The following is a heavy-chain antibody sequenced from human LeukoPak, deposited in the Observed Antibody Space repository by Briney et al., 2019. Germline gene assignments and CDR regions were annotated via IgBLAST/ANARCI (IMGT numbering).Heavy chain of an antibody. Sequence: GGSLRLSCAASGFTFSSYSMNWVRQAPGKGLEWVSVIYSGGSTYYADSVKGRFTISRDNSKNTLYLQMNSLRAEDTAVYYCVRELCGGDCYTDYWGQGTLVTVSS. CDR3: VRELCGGDCYTDY. CDR1: GFTFSSYS. V-gene: IGHV3-53*01. D-gene: IGHD2-21*02. CDR2: IYSGGST. J-gene: IGHJ4*02.